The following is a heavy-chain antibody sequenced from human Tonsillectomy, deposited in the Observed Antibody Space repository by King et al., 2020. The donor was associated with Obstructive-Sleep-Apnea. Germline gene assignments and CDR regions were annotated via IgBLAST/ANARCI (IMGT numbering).Heavy chain of an antibody. V-gene: IGHV4-61*01. J-gene: IGHJ4*02. D-gene: IGHD2-15*01. Sequence: QLQESGPGLVKPSETLSLTCSVSGGSVSSDSHYWSWIRQSPGKGLEWLGYIYFSGSRNYNPSLNSRVTISLDTSKNQFSLKLTFVTAADTAVYYCVASSDSSRGPFDDWGQGTLVTVSS. CDR1: GGSVSSDSHY. CDR3: VASSDSSRGPFDD. CDR2: IYFSGSR.